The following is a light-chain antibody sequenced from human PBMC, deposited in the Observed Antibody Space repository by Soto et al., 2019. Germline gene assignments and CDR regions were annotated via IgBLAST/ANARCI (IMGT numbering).Light chain of an antibody. V-gene: IGLV2-14*02. CDR3: SSHAGSSVV. CDR2: DVT. Sequence: QSALTQSASGSASPGQSITISCTGTSSDVGKYNLVSWYQQHPGKAPKLLIYDVTERPSGVPDRFSGSKSGNTASLTVSGLQVEDEADYYCSSHAGSSVVFGVGTKLTVL. CDR1: SSDVGKYNL. J-gene: IGLJ2*01.